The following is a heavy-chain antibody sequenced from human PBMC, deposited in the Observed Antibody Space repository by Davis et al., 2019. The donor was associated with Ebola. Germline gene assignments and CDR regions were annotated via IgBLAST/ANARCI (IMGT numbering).Heavy chain of an antibody. CDR2: IGNSGGSI. CDR3: AREGRLDAFDI. V-gene: IGHV3-23*01. D-gene: IGHD6-25*01. CDR1: GFTFSSSA. J-gene: IGHJ3*02. Sequence: GESLKISCAASGFTFSSSAMSWGRQAPGKGLEWVSSIGNSGGSIYYADSVKGRFTISRDNSKNTLYLQMNSLRAEDTAVYYCAREGRLDAFDIWGQGTMVTVSS.